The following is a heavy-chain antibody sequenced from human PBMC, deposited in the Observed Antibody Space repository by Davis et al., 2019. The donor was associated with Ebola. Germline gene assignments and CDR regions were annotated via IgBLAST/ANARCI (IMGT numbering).Heavy chain of an antibody. J-gene: IGHJ6*02. Sequence: GESLKISCAASGFTFSSYWMHWVRQAPGKGLVWVSRINNDGSSTNYADSVKGRFTISRDNAKNTLYLQMNSLRAEDTALYYCARDSRAYYYYGMDVWGQGTTVTVSS. CDR2: INNDGSST. CDR3: ARDSRAYYYYGMDV. CDR1: GFTFSSYW. V-gene: IGHV3-74*01.